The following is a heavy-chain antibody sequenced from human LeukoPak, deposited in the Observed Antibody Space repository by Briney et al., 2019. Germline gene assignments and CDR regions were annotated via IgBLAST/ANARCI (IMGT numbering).Heavy chain of an antibody. CDR3: GRGASWYEVLIDY. J-gene: IGHJ4*02. Sequence: PSETQSLTCTVSGDSISRGAYSWNWIRQRPGKGLEWIGYVHHTGDTHYNPSLESRVTVSVDRSKNQFSLKLTSVTAADTAIYYCGRGASWYEVLIDYWGQGTLVIVSS. CDR2: VHHTGDT. D-gene: IGHD6-13*01. CDR1: GDSISRGAYS. V-gene: IGHV4-30-2*01.